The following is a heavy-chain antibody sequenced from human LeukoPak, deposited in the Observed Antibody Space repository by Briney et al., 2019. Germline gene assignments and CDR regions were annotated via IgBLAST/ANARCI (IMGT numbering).Heavy chain of an antibody. Sequence: GGSLRLSCTTSGFTFRTNYMSWVRQAPGEGLEWVSVLYTGGRTYYADSVKGRFTISRDNSKNTLYLQMNSLRAEDTAVYYCAPDPFDSWGQGTLVTVSS. CDR3: APDPFDS. J-gene: IGHJ4*02. CDR1: GFTFRTNY. V-gene: IGHV3-53*01. CDR2: LYTGGRT.